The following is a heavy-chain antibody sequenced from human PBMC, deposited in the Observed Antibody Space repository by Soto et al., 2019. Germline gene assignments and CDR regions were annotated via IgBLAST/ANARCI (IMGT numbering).Heavy chain of an antibody. CDR3: ARDYLWSCCYAPAGPRFDP. CDR1: GGSISSYY. V-gene: IGHV4-59*01. CDR2: IYYSGST. D-gene: IGHD3-3*01. Sequence: PSETPSLTCTVSGGSISSYYWSWIRQPPGKGLEWIGYIYYSGSTNYNPSLKSRVTISVDTSKNQFSLKLSSVTAADTAVYYCARDYLWSCCYAPAGPRFDPWGQGTLVTVSS. J-gene: IGHJ5*02.